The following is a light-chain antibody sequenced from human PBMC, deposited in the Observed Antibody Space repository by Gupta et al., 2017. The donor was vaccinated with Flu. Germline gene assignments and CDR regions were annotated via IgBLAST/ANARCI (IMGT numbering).Light chain of an antibody. Sequence: SYVLSQAPSVSVAPGQTARLSCRGENMGSKRVHWYQQRPGQAPVLVLYDDLERPSGIPERISGSNSGNMATLTISRVEAGDEADYYCQVWDSSSDHGVFGTGTKVTVL. V-gene: IGLV3-21*02. CDR1: NMGSKR. CDR3: QVWDSSSDHGV. J-gene: IGLJ1*01. CDR2: DDL.